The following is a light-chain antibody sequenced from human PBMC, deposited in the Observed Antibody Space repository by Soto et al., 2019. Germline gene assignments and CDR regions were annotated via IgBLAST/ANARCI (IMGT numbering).Light chain of an antibody. J-gene: IGKJ5*01. CDR1: QGIRND. V-gene: IGKV1-6*01. Sequence: ATQMTQSPSSLSASVGDRVTITCRASQGIRNDLGWYQQKLGKAPKLLIYAASILQSGVPSRFSGSGSGTDFTLTISSLQPEDFATYYCLQDYNYLLTFGQGTRLEI. CDR2: AAS. CDR3: LQDYNYLLT.